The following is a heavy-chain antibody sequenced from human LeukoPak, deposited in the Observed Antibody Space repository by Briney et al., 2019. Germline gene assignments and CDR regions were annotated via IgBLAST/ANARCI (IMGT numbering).Heavy chain of an antibody. V-gene: IGHV3-11*05. CDR3: ARGHYSMDV. Sequence: PGGSLRLSCAASGFPFSDYYMSWIRQAPGKGLEWVSYISSSSGDTNYADSVKGRFTISRDNAKNSLYLQMNSLRVEDTAVYYYARGHYSMDVWGQGTTVTVS. CDR2: ISSSSGDT. D-gene: IGHD2-2*02. CDR1: GFPFSDYY. J-gene: IGHJ6*02.